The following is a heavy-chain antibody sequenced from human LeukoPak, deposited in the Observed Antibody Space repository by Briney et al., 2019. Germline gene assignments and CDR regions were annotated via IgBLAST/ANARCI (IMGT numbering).Heavy chain of an antibody. CDR1: GGSINSDY. CDR3: AKYIGYGDYDY. J-gene: IGHJ4*02. D-gene: IGHD4-17*01. V-gene: IGHV4-59*01. CDR2: ISYSGSA. Sequence: SETLSLTCTVSGGSINSDYWSWIRQPPGKGLEWIGFISYSGSATYSPSFNSRVTISIDTSKKHFSLKLTSVTAADTAIYYCAKYIGYGDYDYWGQGTLVTVSS.